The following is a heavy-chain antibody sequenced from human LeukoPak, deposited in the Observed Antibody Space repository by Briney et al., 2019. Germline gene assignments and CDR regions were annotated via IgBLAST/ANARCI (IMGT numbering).Heavy chain of an antibody. V-gene: IGHV4-4*02. Sequence: PSGTLSLTCAVSVGSISSGNWWGWVRQSPGKGLEWIGEIYHNGTRNYNPSLKSRVTISADTFKNHFSLKLTSVTAADTAVYYCTTAPILRGEGGEHYKYGMDVWGQGTTVIVSS. D-gene: IGHD2-2*02. CDR2: IYHNGTR. CDR3: TTAPILRGEGGEHYKYGMDV. CDR1: VGSISSGNW. J-gene: IGHJ6*02.